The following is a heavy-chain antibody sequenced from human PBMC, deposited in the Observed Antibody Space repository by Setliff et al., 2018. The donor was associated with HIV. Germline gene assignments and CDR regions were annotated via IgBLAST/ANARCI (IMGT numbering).Heavy chain of an antibody. V-gene: IGHV1-69*04. CDR1: GGTLRSYG. CDR2: VIPVRDMA. CDR3: VQDYCSHDSCNPFDY. D-gene: IGHD2-15*01. J-gene: IGHJ4*02. Sequence: SVKVSCKASGGTLRSYGMTWVRQAPGQGLEWMGTVIPVRDMANYAEKFQGRVTITADRSTSTSYMELRGLRSEDTAVYYCVQDYCSHDSCNPFDYWGQGTLVTVSS.